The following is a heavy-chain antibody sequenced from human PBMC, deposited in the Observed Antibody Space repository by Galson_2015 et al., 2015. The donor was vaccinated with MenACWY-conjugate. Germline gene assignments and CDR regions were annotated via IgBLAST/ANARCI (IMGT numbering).Heavy chain of an antibody. CDR3: ARERGPSSGWSFDY. CDR1: GYTFTGYY. D-gene: IGHD6-19*01. J-gene: IGHJ4*02. Sequence: SVKVSCKASGYTFTGYYINWVRQAPGQGLEWMGWINPNSGGKNYVQKFQGWVTMTRDTSTSTVYMELTSLRSEDTAIYYCARERGPSSGWSFDYWGQGTLVTVSS. V-gene: IGHV1-2*04. CDR2: INPNSGGK.